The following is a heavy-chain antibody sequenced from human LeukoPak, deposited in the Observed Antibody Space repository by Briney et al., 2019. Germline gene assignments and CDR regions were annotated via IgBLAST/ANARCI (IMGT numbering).Heavy chain of an antibody. J-gene: IGHJ4*02. CDR2: ISYDGSNT. CDR1: GFTFSSYA. V-gene: IGHV3-30-3*01. Sequence: PGGSLRLSCAASGFTFSSYAMHWVRQAPGKGLEWVAVISYDGSNTYYADSVKGRFTISRDNSKNTLYLQMNSLRAEDTAVYYCARDQEQWPDYWGQGTLVTVSS. D-gene: IGHD6-19*01. CDR3: ARDQEQWPDY.